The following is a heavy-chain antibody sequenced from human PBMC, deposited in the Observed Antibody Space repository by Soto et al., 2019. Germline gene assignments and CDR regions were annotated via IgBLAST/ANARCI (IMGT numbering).Heavy chain of an antibody. CDR3: ARGTYFDY. V-gene: IGHV1-18*01. Sequence: KFQGRVTMTTDTSTSTAYMELRSLRSDDTAVYYCARGTYFDYWGQGTLVTLSS. J-gene: IGHJ4*02. D-gene: IGHD1-1*01.